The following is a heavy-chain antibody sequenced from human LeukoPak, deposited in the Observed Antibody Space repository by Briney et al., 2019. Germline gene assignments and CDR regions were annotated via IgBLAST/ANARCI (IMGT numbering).Heavy chain of an antibody. CDR3: ARDSGWIQLWFHFDY. V-gene: IGHV3-9*01. J-gene: IGHJ4*02. CDR2: ISWNSGSI. D-gene: IGHD5-18*01. CDR1: GFTFDDYA. Sequence: GGSLRLSCAASGFTFDDYAMHWVRQAPGKGLEWVSGISWNSGSIGYADSVKGRFTISRDNAKNSLYLQMNSLRAEDTAVYYCARDSGWIQLWFHFDYWGQGTLVTVSS.